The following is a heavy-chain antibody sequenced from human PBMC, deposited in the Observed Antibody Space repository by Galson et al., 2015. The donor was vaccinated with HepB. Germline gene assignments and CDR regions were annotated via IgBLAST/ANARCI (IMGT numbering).Heavy chain of an antibody. V-gene: IGHV3-23*01. CDR1: GFTFSSYA. J-gene: IGHJ4*02. CDR2: ISASGGST. Sequence: SLRLSCAASGFTFSSYAMSWVRQSPGKGLEWVSAISASGGSTYYADSVKGRFTISRDNSKNTLYLQMNSLGAEDTAVYYCAKTPKVGYCSSTSCSYFDYWGQGTLVTVSS. CDR3: AKTPKVGYCSSTSCSYFDY. D-gene: IGHD2-2*01.